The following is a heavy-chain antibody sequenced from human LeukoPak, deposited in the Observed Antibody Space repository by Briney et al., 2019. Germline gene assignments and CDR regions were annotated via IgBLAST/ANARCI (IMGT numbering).Heavy chain of an antibody. V-gene: IGHV1-69*13. J-gene: IGHJ6*02. D-gene: IGHD1-7*01. CDR2: TFPIFGTP. CDR3: VVDITGTIEVDYYYYGMDV. CDR1: LYTFTIYS. Sequence: SVKVSCKPSLYTFTIYSTCCVRQAPGQGVECRVGTFPIFGTPNSAQKLQGRVSINADESMSTDYMELTRLRSEDSVVYYCVVDITGTIEVDYYYYGMDVWGQGTTVTVSS.